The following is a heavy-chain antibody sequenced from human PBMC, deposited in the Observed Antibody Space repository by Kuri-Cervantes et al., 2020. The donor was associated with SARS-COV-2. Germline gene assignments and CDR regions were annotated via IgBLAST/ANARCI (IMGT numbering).Heavy chain of an antibody. D-gene: IGHD3-22*01. CDR2: ISYDGSNK. J-gene: IGHJ4*02. CDR3: ARDPYYDSSLYSSQTRSFGY. CDR1: GFTFSSYS. V-gene: IGHV3-30*03. Sequence: GESLKISCAASGFTFSSYSMNWVRQAPGKGLEWVAVISYDGSNKCYADSVKGRFTISRDNSKNTLYLQMNSLRAEDTAVYYCARDPYYDSSLYSSQTRSFGYWGQGTLVTVSS.